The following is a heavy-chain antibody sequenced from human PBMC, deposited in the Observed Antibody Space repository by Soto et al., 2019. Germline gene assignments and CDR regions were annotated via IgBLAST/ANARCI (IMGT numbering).Heavy chain of an antibody. CDR1: GGSISSGGYS. CDR2: IYHSGST. V-gene: IGHV4-30-2*01. J-gene: IGHJ3*02. Sequence: QLQLQESGSGLVKPSQTLSLTCAVSGGSISSGGYSWSWIRQPPGKGLEWIGYIYHSGSTYYNPSLKSRVTISVDRSKNQFSLKLSSVTAADTAVYYCVRLEMATIISFAFDIWGQGTMVTVSS. D-gene: IGHD5-12*01. CDR3: VRLEMATIISFAFDI.